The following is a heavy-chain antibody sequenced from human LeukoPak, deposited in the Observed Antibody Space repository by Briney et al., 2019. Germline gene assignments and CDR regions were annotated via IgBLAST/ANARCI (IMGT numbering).Heavy chain of an antibody. D-gene: IGHD1-26*01. CDR1: GFTFDDYA. CDR2: ISWNSGSI. CDR3: ASQYATGY. Sequence: GGSLRLSCAASGFTFDDYAMHWVRQAPGKGLEWVSGISWNSGSIVYADSVKGRFTISRDNSKNTLYLQMNSLRAEDTAVYYCASQYATGYWGQGTLVTVSS. J-gene: IGHJ4*02. V-gene: IGHV3-9*01.